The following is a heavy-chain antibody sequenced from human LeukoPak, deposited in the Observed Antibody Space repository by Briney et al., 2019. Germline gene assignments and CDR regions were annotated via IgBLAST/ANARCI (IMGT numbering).Heavy chain of an antibody. CDR2: ISSSGSTI. V-gene: IGHV3-11*04. CDR1: GFTFSDYY. Sequence: GSLRLSCAASGFTFSDYYMSWIRQAPGKGLEWVSYISSSGSTIYYADSVKGRFTISRDNAKNSLYLQMNSLGTEDTAVYYCARDAVVRDCSSTSCPPTYWGQGTLVTVSS. J-gene: IGHJ4*02. D-gene: IGHD2-2*01. CDR3: ARDAVVRDCSSTSCPPTY.